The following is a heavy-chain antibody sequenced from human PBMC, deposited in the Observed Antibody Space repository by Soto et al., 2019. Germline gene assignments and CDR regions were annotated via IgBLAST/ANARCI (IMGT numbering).Heavy chain of an antibody. D-gene: IGHD3-22*01. J-gene: IGHJ1*01. CDR3: AHRFGLPTWDSSGHPCECFQY. CDR1: GFSLSTNGVG. CDR2: IYWDDDK. V-gene: IGHV2-5*02. Sequence: QITLKESGPTLVKPTQTLTLTCTFSGFSLSTNGVGVGWIRQPPGKALEWLALIYWDDDKRYSPSLKSRLTITRDTSKNQVVLTMTNMEPVDTATYYCAHRFGLPTWDSSGHPCECFQYWGQGTLVTVSS.